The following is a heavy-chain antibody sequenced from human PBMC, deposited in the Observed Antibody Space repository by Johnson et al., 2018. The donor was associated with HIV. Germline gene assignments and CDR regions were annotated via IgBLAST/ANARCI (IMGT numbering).Heavy chain of an antibody. CDR1: GLTFSSYW. D-gene: IGHD1-26*01. CDR3: ATFGGGSFHAFDI. CDR2: IKHAGSEK. V-gene: IGHV3-7*05. Sequence: VQLVESGGGLVQPGGSLRLSCAASGLTFSSYWMGWVRQAPGKGLEWVANIKHAGSEKYYVDSLKGRFTISRDNAKNSLYLQMNSLRAEDTAVYYCATFGGGSFHAFDIWGQGTMVTVSS. J-gene: IGHJ3*02.